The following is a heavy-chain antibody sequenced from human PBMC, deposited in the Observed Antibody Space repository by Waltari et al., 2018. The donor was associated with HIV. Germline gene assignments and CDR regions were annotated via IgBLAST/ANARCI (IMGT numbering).Heavy chain of an antibody. D-gene: IGHD3-10*01. Sequence: QLQLVQSGAEVKKPGSSGKVSCKASGGTFRSYAISWVRQAPGQGIEWMGGRIPIFGTAEYGQEFQGRVTITSDESTSTAYMELRSLRSEDTAVYYCARGLFITMVRGVISYFDYWGQGTLVTVSS. CDR1: GGTFRSYA. CDR2: RIPIFGTA. CDR3: ARGLFITMVRGVISYFDY. V-gene: IGHV1-69*01. J-gene: IGHJ4*02.